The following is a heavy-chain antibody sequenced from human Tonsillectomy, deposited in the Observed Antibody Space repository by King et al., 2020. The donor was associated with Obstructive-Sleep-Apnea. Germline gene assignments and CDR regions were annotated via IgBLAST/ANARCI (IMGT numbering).Heavy chain of an antibody. CDR2: ISGRGGET. J-gene: IGHJ4*02. CDR1: GFTFSSYA. D-gene: IGHD6-13*01. CDR3: ANDFRWGVAAAGGGY. V-gene: IGHV3-23*04. Sequence: VQLVESGGGLVQPGGSLRLSCAASGFTFSSYAMSWVRQAPGKGLEWVSVISGRGGETYYADSVKGRFTISRDNSKNTLYLQMNSLRAEDTAVYYCANDFRWGVAAAGGGYWGQGSLVTVSS.